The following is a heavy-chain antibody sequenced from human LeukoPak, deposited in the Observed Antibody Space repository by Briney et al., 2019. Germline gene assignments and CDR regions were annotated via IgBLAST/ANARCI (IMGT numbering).Heavy chain of an antibody. CDR3: ARRSMDAFDI. V-gene: IGHV5-51*01. J-gene: IGHJ3*02. CDR1: GSIFTSYW. CDR2: IYPGDSDT. Sequence: GASLQISCKGSGSIFTSYWIGWVRQLPGKGLEWMGIIYPGDSDTRYSPSFQGQVTISADKSISTAYLQWSSLKASDTAMYYCARRSMDAFDIWGQGTMVTVSS. D-gene: IGHD2-8*01.